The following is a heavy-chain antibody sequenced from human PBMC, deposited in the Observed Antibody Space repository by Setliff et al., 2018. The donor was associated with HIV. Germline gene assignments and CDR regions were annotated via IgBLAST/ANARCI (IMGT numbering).Heavy chain of an antibody. D-gene: IGHD6-13*01. CDR1: GDFISSDYY. V-gene: IGHV4-34*01. J-gene: IGHJ4*02. Sequence: SLTCTVSGDFISSDYYWSWIRQPPGKGLEWIGEINHSGSTNYNPSLKSRVTISVDTSKNQFSLKLSSVTAADTAVYYCARGYSPYSSSWYYWGQGTLVTVSS. CDR3: ARGYSPYSSSWYY. CDR2: INHSGST.